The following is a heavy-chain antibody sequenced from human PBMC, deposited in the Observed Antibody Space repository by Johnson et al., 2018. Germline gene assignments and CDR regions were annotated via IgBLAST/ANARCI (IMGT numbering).Heavy chain of an antibody. CDR1: GFTLTGYF. V-gene: IGHV3-48*02. Sequence: VQLVESGGGLVQPGGSXRLSCAASGFTLTGYFMNWVRQAPGKGLEWVSYISSSRGTIYYADSVKGRFTISRDNAKNSLYLQMNSLRDEDTAVDYCARDGTLTTNYSYGLDVWGQGTTVTVSS. J-gene: IGHJ6*02. CDR3: ARDGTLTTNYSYGLDV. D-gene: IGHD4-11*01. CDR2: ISSSRGTI.